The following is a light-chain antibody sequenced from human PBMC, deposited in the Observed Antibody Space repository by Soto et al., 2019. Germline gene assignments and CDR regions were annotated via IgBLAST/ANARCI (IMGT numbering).Light chain of an antibody. J-gene: IGKJ1*01. CDR3: QQYNTFWT. Sequence: DIQMTHSPSSLSASVGDRVTITCRASQTISSWLAWYQQKPGKAPKLLIYDVSTLGSGVPSRFSGSGSGTDFTLTISSLQPDDFATYYCQQYNTFWTFGQGTKVDIK. CDR2: DVS. V-gene: IGKV1-5*01. CDR1: QTISSW.